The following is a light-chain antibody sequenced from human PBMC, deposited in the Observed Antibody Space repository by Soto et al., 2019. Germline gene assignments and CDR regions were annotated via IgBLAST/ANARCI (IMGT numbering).Light chain of an antibody. CDR3: QQYYSMPWA. Sequence: EIEMTQSPASLSASPGDTATITCRASRNIETYLAWYQQKPGQAPRLLIYAASAMPTGIPSRFSGTGSGTEFTLTISSLQSEDFATYYCQQYYSMPWAFGQGTKVEIK. CDR1: RNIETY. V-gene: IGKV3-15*01. CDR2: AAS. J-gene: IGKJ1*01.